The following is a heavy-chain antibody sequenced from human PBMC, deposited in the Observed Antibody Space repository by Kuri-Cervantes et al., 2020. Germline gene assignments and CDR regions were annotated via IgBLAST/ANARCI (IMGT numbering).Heavy chain of an antibody. Sequence: ASVKVSCKASGYTFTSYGISWVRQAPGQGLEWMGWISAYNGNTNYAQKLQGRVTMTRDTSTSTVYMELSSLRSEDTAVYYCARAASGIAVAGRGYYFDYWGQGTLVTVSS. CDR1: GYTFTSYG. V-gene: IGHV1-18*01. D-gene: IGHD6-19*01. CDR3: ARAASGIAVAGRGYYFDY. CDR2: ISAYNGNT. J-gene: IGHJ4*02.